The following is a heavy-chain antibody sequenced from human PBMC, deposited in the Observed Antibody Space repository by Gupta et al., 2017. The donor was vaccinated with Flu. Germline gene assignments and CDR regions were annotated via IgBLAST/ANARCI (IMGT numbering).Heavy chain of an antibody. V-gene: IGHV1-69*01. J-gene: IGHJ4*01. CDR3: ARGRSSVSASSYFLDL. Sequence: GTFSSYVITWVRQAPGQGLEWMGEITPMFGTANYAQKFQDRVTITANESTSTVYMELNRLRSEDTAVFYCARGRSSVSASSYFLDLWGQGTLVAVSS. D-gene: IGHD2-15*01. CDR2: ITPMFGTA. CDR1: GTFSSYV.